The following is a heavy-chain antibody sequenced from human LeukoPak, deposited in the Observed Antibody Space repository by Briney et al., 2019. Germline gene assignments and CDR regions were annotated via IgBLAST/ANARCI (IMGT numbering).Heavy chain of an antibody. D-gene: IGHD3-22*01. CDR3: AREGLDPITMIVAEHAFDI. CDR2: IYYSGST. Sequence: PSETLSLTCNVSGGSISSSSNYWGWIRQPPGKGLEWIGNIYYSGSTYYNPSLKSRVTISVDTSKNQFSLKLSSVTAADTAVYYCAREGLDPITMIVAEHAFDIWGQGTMVTVSS. CDR1: GGSISSSSNY. J-gene: IGHJ3*02. V-gene: IGHV4-39*07.